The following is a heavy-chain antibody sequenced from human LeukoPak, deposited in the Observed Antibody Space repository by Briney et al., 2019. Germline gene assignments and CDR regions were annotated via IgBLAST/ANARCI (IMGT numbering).Heavy chain of an antibody. CDR1: GFTFSDYY. CDR3: ARDCIAAAGHDAFDI. Sequence: GGSLRLSCAASGFTFSDYYMSWIRQAPGKGLEWVSYISSSGSTINYADSVKGRFTISRDNAKNSLYLQMNSLRAEDTAVYYCARDCIAAAGHDAFDIWGQGTMVTVSS. V-gene: IGHV3-11*01. J-gene: IGHJ3*02. D-gene: IGHD6-13*01. CDR2: ISSSGSTI.